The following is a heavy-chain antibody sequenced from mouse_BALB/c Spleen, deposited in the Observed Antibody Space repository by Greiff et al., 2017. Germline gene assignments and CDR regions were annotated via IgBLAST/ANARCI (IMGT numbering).Heavy chain of an antibody. CDR3: ASHYGSSYKDAMDY. D-gene: IGHD1-1*01. CDR1: GFTFSSYA. Sequence: EVKLMESGGGLVQPGGSLKLSCAASGFTFSSYAMSWVRQTPEKRLEWVASISSGGSTYYPDSVKGRFTISRDNARNILYLQMSSLRSEDTAMYYCASHYGSSYKDAMDYWGQGTSVTVSS. J-gene: IGHJ4*01. V-gene: IGHV5-6-5*01. CDR2: ISSGGST.